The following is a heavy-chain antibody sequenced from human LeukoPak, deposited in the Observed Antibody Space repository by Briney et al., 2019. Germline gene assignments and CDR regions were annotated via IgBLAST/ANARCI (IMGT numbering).Heavy chain of an antibody. Sequence: ASVKVSCKASGGTFSSYAISWVRQAPGQGLEWMGRIIPIFGTANYAQKFQGRVTITTDEFTSTAYMELSSLRSEDTAVYYCARGKSFPAALFDYWGQGTLVTVSS. D-gene: IGHD6-13*01. V-gene: IGHV1-69*05. CDR3: ARGKSFPAALFDY. CDR2: IIPIFGTA. J-gene: IGHJ4*02. CDR1: GGTFSSYA.